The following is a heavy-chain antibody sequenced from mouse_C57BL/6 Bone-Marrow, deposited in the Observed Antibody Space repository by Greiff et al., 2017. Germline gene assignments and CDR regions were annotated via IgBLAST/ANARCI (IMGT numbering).Heavy chain of an antibody. J-gene: IGHJ4*01. CDR3: ARHRWLLSMDY. D-gene: IGHD2-3*01. V-gene: IGHV5-12*01. CDR1: GFTFSDYY. CDR2: ISNGGGST. Sequence: EVMLVESGGGLVQPGGSLKLSCAASGFTFSDYYMYWVRQTPEKRLGWVAYISNGGGSTYYPDTVQGRFTISRDNAENTLYLQMSRLKSEDTAMFYCARHRWLLSMDYWGQGTSVTVSS.